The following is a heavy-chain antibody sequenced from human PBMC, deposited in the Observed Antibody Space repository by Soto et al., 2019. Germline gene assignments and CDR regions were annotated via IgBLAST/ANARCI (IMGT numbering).Heavy chain of an antibody. CDR2: ITPHSCGT. V-gene: IGHV1-2*02. CDR3: ASLLLTGNTGFDY. D-gene: IGHD4-17*01. J-gene: IGHJ4*02. CDR1: AYTFTSYA. Sequence: SERVYCTPSAYTFTSYAMTCVRHAPGQGIAGMGAITPHSCGTNYAQKLQGRVTMTRDTSISTAYMELSRLRSDDTAVYYGASLLLTGNTGFDYWGQGTLVTVCS.